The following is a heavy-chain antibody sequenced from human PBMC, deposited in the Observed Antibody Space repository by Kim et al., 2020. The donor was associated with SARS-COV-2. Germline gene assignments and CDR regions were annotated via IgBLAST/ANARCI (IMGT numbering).Heavy chain of an antibody. V-gene: IGHV3-30*18. D-gene: IGHD3-3*01. J-gene: IGHJ4*02. CDR1: GFTFSSYG. CDR2: ISYDGSNK. Sequence: VGSLRLSCAASGFTFSSYGMHWVRQAPGKGLEWVAVISYDGSNKYYADSVKGRFTISRDNSKNTLYLQMNSLRAEDTAVYYCAKVGGITIFGVVMPHSLYFDYWGQGTLVTVSS. CDR3: AKVGGITIFGVVMPHSLYFDY.